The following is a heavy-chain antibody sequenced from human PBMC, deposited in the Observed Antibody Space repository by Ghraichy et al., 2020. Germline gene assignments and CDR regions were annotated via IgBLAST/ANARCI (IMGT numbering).Heavy chain of an antibody. Sequence: GESLNISCAASGFTFSSYSMHWVRQAPGKGLEYVSAISSNGGSTYYADSVKDRFIISRDNSKNTLFLQMGSLRAEDMAVYYCARVGGQNVLDVWGQGTMVTVSS. CDR2: ISSNGGST. CDR3: ARVGGQNVLDV. CDR1: GFTFSSYS. V-gene: IGHV3-64*02. J-gene: IGHJ3*01. D-gene: IGHD3-10*02.